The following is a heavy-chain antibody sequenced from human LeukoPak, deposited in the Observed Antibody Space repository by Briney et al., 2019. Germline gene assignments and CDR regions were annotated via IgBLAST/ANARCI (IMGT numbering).Heavy chain of an antibody. Sequence: GASVKVSCKASGYTFTDYSMHWLRQAPGQGLEWMGIINPTSGSASYAQRFQGRVTMTRDMSTSTVYMELSSLRSEDTALYYCARGHGSGSTNWFDPWGQGSLVTVSS. CDR2: INPTSGSA. D-gene: IGHD3-10*01. J-gene: IGHJ5*02. V-gene: IGHV1-46*01. CDR3: ARGHGSGSTNWFDP. CDR1: GYTFTDYS.